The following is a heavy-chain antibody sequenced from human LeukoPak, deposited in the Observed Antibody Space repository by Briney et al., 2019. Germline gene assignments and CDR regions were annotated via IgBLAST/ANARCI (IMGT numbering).Heavy chain of an antibody. J-gene: IGHJ5*02. V-gene: IGHV3-7*01. CDR1: GCSFSRYW. Sequence: GGSLRLSCAASGCSFSRYWMSWVRKAPGKGLEWVANIKQDGSEKNYVESVRGRFTISRDNAKNSLYLQTNSLRAEDTAVYYCARDREIWLPHNWFDPWGQGTLVTVSS. D-gene: IGHD5-24*01. CDR2: IKQDGSEK. CDR3: ARDREIWLPHNWFDP.